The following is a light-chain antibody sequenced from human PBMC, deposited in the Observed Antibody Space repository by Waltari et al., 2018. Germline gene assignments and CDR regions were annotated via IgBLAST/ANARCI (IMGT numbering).Light chain of an antibody. J-gene: IGLJ1*01. CDR1: SSNTGINT. Sequence: QSVLTQPPSASGTPGQSVTISCSGSSSNTGINTVNWYQKLPGTAPKPVIYRNDERPSGVPDRFSGSRSGTSASLAISGLHSEDEADYYCASWDDDMHGYAFGTGTKVTVL. V-gene: IGLV1-44*01. CDR2: RND. CDR3: ASWDDDMHGYA.